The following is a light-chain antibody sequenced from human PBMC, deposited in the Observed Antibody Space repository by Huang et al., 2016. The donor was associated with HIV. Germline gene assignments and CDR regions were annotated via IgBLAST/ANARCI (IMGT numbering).Light chain of an antibody. J-gene: IGKJ2*01. CDR3: QQYSNWPPMYT. Sequence: EVVMTQSPGTLSVSPGKRATLSCKTSESLNNKLVWYQQKPGQAPRLLIYSTSTWDTGGPARFSGRGSGTEFTLAISILQSEDFGIYYCQQYSNWPPMYTFGQGTKLEI. CDR1: ESLNNK. V-gene: IGKV3-15*01. CDR2: STS.